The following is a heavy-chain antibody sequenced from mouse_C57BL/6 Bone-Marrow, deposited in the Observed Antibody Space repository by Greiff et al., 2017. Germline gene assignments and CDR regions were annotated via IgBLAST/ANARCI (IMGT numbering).Heavy chain of an antibody. D-gene: IGHD2-2*01. V-gene: IGHV1-59*01. CDR1: GYTFTSYW. Sequence: QVQLLQPGAELVRPGTSVKLSCTASGYTFTSYWMHWVKQRPGQGLEWIGVIDPSDSYTNYTHTFKGKATLTVDTSSSTAYMQLSSLTSEDSAVYYCAIWLRRRKNYWGQGTTLTVSS. J-gene: IGHJ2*01. CDR2: IDPSDSYT. CDR3: AIWLRRRKNY.